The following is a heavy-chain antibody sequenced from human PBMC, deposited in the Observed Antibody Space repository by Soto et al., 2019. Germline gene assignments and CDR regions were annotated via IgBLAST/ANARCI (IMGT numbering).Heavy chain of an antibody. D-gene: IGHD1-7*01. Sequence: EVQLVESGGGLVKPGGSLRLSCAASGFTFSNAWMSWVRQAPGKGLEWVGRIKSKTDGGTTDYAAPVKGRFTISRDDSKNTLYLQMNSLKTEDTAVYYCTTDPGWNYDPIYYYYGMDVWGQGTTVTVSS. V-gene: IGHV3-15*01. CDR1: GFTFSNAW. J-gene: IGHJ6*02. CDR3: TTDPGWNYDPIYYYYGMDV. CDR2: IKSKTDGGTT.